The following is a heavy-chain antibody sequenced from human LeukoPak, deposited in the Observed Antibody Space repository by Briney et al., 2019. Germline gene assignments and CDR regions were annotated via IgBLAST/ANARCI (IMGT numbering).Heavy chain of an antibody. J-gene: IGHJ5*02. V-gene: IGHV4-4*07. CDR3: ARDPADYGDYVRWFDP. CDR2: IYTSGST. Sequence: SETLPLTCTVSGGSISSYYWSWIRQPAGKGLEWIGRIYTSGSTNYNPSLKSRVTISVDKSKNQFSLKLSSVTAADTAVYYCARDPADYGDYVRWFDPWGQGTLVTVSS. CDR1: GGSISSYY. D-gene: IGHD4-17*01.